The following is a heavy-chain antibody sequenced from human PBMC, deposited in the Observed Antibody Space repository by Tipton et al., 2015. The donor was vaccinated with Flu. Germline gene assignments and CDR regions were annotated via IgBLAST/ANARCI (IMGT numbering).Heavy chain of an antibody. J-gene: IGHJ3*02. V-gene: IGHV4-59*08. CDR3: ARRDYDILTCSRAFDI. Sequence: LRLSCTVSGGSITTYYWSWIRQSPGKGLEWIGYIYDSGSTNYNPSLKSRVTISVGTTKNQFSLKLTSVTAADTAVYYCARRDYDILTCSRAFDIWGQGTIFTVSP. D-gene: IGHD3-9*01. CDR2: IYDSGST. CDR1: GGSITTYY.